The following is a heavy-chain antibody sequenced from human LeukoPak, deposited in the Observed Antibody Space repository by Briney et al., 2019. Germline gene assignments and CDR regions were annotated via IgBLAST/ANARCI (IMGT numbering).Heavy chain of an antibody. J-gene: IGHJ4*02. D-gene: IGHD4-23*01. CDR3: ARGRPHGNDY. CDR1: GFTFSSYW. CDR2: IASDGSST. V-gene: IGHV3-74*01. Sequence: GGSLRLSCAASGFTFSSYWMNWVRHAPGKGLVWVSRIASDGSSTTYADSEKGRFSISRDNAKNTLYLQMNSLRVEDTAVYYCARGRPHGNDYWGQGTLVTVSS.